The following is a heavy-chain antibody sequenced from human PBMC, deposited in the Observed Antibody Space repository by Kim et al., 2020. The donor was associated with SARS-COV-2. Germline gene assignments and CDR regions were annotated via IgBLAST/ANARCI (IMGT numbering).Heavy chain of an antibody. CDR1: GFTFSSYS. J-gene: IGHJ4*02. CDR3: ARDSYYYGSGSHTPY. Sequence: GGSLRLSCAASGFTFSSYSMNWVRQAPGKGLEWVSYISSSSSTIYYADSVKGRFTISRDNAKNSLYLQMNSLRDEDTAVYYCARDSYYYGSGSHTPYWGQGTLVTVSS. D-gene: IGHD3-10*01. CDR2: ISSSSSTI. V-gene: IGHV3-48*02.